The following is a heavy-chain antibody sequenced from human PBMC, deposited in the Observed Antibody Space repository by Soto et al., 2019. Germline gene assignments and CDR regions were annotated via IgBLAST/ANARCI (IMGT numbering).Heavy chain of an antibody. J-gene: IGHJ6*03. CDR2: IYYSGST. Sequence: PSETLSLTCTVSGGSISSYYWSWIRQPPGKGLEWIGYIYYSGSTNYNPSLKSRVTISVDTSKNQFSLKLSSVTAADTAVYYCARHIPPTTFTATPLRVWNYYYYMDVWGKGTTVTVS. CDR3: ARHIPPTTFTATPLRVWNYYYYMDV. CDR1: GGSISSYY. V-gene: IGHV4-59*08. D-gene: IGHD5-18*01.